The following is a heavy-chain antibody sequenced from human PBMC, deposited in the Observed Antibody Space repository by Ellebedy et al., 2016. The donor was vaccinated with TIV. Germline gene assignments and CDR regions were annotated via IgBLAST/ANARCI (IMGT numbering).Heavy chain of an antibody. CDR3: ARGTYISSWYGMDF. CDR2: IIPIFGTP. D-gene: IGHD6-13*01. CDR1: GGTFSSYS. V-gene: IGHV1-69*06. Sequence: AASVKVSCKASGGTFSSYSMIWVRQAPGQGLEWMGGIIPIFGTPDYAQSFQGRVTITADTSTSTAYMELSSLRSEDTAVYYCARGTYISSWYGMDFWGQGTPVTVSS. J-gene: IGHJ4*02.